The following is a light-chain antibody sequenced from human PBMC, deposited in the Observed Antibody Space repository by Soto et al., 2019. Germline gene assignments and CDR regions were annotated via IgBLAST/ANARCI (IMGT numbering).Light chain of an antibody. CDR2: DAS. Sequence: TQAPATLSSFLGDRVTISCRASQSVSSRLAWYQQKPGKAPRLLIYDASSWEGGVPSRFSGSGSETDFTLTISRLEPEDFAVYYCQQRDSWPWMFGQGTKVDIK. V-gene: IGKV1-5*01. CDR3: QQRDSWPWM. J-gene: IGKJ1*01. CDR1: QSVSSR.